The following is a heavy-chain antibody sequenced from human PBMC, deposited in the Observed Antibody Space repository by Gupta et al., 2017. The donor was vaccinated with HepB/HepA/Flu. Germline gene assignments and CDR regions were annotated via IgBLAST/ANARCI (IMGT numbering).Heavy chain of an antibody. V-gene: IGHV3-33*01. CDR2: IWYDGSNK. CDR3: ARDLSSYDILTGYYLSYYYYGMDV. Sequence: QVQLVESGGGVVQPGRSLRLSCAASGFTFSSYGMHWVRQAPGKGLEWVAVIWYDGSNKYYADSVKGRFTISRDNSKNTLYLQMNSLRAEDTAVYYCARDLSSYDILTGYYLSYYYYGMDVWGQGTTVTVSS. D-gene: IGHD3-9*01. CDR1: GFTFSSYG. J-gene: IGHJ6*02.